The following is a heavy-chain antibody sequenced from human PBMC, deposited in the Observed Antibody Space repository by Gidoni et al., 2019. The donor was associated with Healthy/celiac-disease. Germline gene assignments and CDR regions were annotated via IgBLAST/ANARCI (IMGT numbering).Heavy chain of an antibody. CDR2: IRSKAYGGTT. Sequence: EVQLVESGGGLVKPGRSLRLSCTASGFTFGDYAMSWFRQAPGKGLGWVGFIRSKAYGGTTEYAASVKGRFTISRDDSKSIAYLQMNSLKTEDTAVYYCTREMGYCSSTSCYTGFSAFDIWGQGTMVTVSS. CDR3: TREMGYCSSTSCYTGFSAFDI. CDR1: GFTFGDYA. J-gene: IGHJ3*02. V-gene: IGHV3-49*05. D-gene: IGHD2-2*02.